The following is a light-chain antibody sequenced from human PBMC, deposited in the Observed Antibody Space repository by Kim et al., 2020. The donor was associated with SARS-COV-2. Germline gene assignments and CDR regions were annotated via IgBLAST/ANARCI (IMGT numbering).Light chain of an antibody. CDR1: SSNIGSNY. J-gene: IGLJ1*01. V-gene: IGLV1-47*01. CDR2: RNN. Sequence: GQRVTISCSGSSSNIGSNYVYWYQQLQGTAPKLLIYRNNQRPSGVPDRFSGSKSGTSASLAISGLRSEDEADYYCAAWDDSLSGYVFGTGTKVTVL. CDR3: AAWDDSLSGYV.